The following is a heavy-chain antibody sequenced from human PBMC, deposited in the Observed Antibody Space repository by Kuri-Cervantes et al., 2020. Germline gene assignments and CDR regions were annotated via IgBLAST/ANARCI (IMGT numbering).Heavy chain of an antibody. J-gene: IGHJ4*02. Sequence: ASVKVSCKASGYTFTSYGISWVRQAPGQGLEWMGWISAYNGNTNYAQKLQGRVTMTRDTSISTAYMELSRLRSDDTAVYYCARSWDYDAALDYWGQGTLVTVSS. D-gene: IGHD1-7*01. CDR1: GYTFTSYG. V-gene: IGHV1-18*01. CDR2: ISAYNGNT. CDR3: ARSWDYDAALDY.